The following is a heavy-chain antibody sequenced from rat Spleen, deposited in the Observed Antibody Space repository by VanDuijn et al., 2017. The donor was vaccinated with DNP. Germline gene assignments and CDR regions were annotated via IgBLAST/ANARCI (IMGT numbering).Heavy chain of an antibody. CDR1: GFTFSYYW. D-gene: IGHD1-1*01. CDR3: ARGDGDFDY. J-gene: IGHJ2*01. V-gene: IGHV5-31*01. CDR2: ITSGSGTT. Sequence: EVQLVESGGGLVQPGRSLKLSCVASGFTFSYYWMAWIRQVPGKGLEWIASITSGSGTTYYPDSVKGRFTISRDNTKSTLYLQLDSLRSEETATYYCARGDGDFDYWGQGVMVTVSS.